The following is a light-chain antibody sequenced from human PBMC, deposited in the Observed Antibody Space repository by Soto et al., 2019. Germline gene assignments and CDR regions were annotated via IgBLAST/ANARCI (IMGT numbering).Light chain of an antibody. CDR1: QSISSW. CDR2: KAS. CDR3: QQYNTYPDT. J-gene: IGKJ2*01. Sequence: DIQMTQSPSTLSASEGDRVTITCRASQSISSWLAWYQQKPGKAPKLLIQKASSLEGGVPSRFSGSGSGTEFTLTISSLQPDDFATYYCQQYNTYPDTVGQGTKPEIK. V-gene: IGKV1-5*03.